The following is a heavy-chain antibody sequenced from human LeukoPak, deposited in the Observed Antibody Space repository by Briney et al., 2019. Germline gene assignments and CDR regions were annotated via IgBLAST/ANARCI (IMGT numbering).Heavy chain of an antibody. J-gene: IGHJ5*02. D-gene: IGHD2-15*01. CDR1: GFTVSSNY. CDR3: ARGHSEVVVAATLGVYWFDP. V-gene: IGHV3-23*01. Sequence: GGSLRLSCAASGFTVSSNYMSWVRQAPGKGLEWVSAISGSGGSTYYADSVKGRFTISRDNSKNTLYLQMNSLRSEDTAVYYCARGHSEVVVAATLGVYWFDPWGQGTLVTVSS. CDR2: ISGSGGST.